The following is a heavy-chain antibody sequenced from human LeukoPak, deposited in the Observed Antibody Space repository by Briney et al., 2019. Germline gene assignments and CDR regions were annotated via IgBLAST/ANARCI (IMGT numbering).Heavy chain of an antibody. CDR3: ARLPTYEPKNSGTPPYWFDP. J-gene: IGHJ5*02. D-gene: IGHD5-12*01. CDR2: VYPRDSDT. Sequence: HGESLKISCKANGYTFINYWVGWVRQMPGNGLEWMGVVYPRDSDTRYSPSFQGRVTITADKSITTAYLQLSSLKASDSAMYYCARLPTYEPKNSGTPPYWFDPWGQGTLVTVSS. V-gene: IGHV5-51*01. CDR1: GYTFINYW.